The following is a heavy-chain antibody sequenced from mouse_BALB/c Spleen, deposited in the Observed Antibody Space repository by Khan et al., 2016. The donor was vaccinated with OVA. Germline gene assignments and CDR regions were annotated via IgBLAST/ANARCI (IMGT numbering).Heavy chain of an antibody. J-gene: IGHJ3*01. CDR1: GYTFTDYN. V-gene: IGHV1-18*01. CDR3: ERGSYGSGGARFAY. D-gene: IGHD1-1*01. CDR2: INPNNGHT. Sequence: VQLKQSGAELVKPGTSVKISCKASGYTFTDYNMHWVKQSHGKSLEWIGDINPNNGHTTYNQKFKDKATMTVDKSSSTAYMELRSLTSEDTAIYDCERGSYGSGGARFAYWGQGTLVTVTA.